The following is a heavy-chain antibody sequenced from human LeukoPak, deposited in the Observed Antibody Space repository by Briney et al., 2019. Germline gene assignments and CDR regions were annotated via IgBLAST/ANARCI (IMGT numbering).Heavy chain of an antibody. J-gene: IGHJ4*02. D-gene: IGHD3-22*01. CDR1: GFTFSSYA. CDR3: AKGSYYDSSGSFYFDY. V-gene: IGHV3-23*01. Sequence: GGSLRLSCAASGFTFSSYAMSWVRQAPGKGLEWVSGSGSGDNTYYADSVKGRFTISRDNSKNTLYVQVNSLGTEDTAAYYCAKGSYYDSSGSFYFDYWGQGTLVTVSS. CDR2: SGSGDNT.